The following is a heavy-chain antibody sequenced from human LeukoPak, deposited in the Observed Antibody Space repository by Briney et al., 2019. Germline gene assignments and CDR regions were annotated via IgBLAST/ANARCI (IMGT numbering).Heavy chain of an antibody. CDR2: IYTSGST. D-gene: IGHD2-21*01. Sequence: SETLSLTCTVSGGSITSCSYYWSWIRQPAGKGLEWIGRIYTSGSTNYNPSLKSRVTISLDTSKNKFSLKLTSVTAPETAVYYCAREFAKACDYWGQGTLVTVSS. J-gene: IGHJ4*02. V-gene: IGHV4-61*02. CDR1: GGSITSCSYY. CDR3: AREFAKACDY.